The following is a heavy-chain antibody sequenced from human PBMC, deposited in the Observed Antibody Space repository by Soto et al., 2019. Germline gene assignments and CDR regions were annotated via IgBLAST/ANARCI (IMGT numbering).Heavy chain of an antibody. Sequence: GGSLRLSCAASGFPFSSYAMSWVRQTPEKGLEWVAGISGGGNDRYYADFVQGRFTFSRDNSRNILYLQMNSLRAEDTAVYYCAKDLLRFLEWHDYYYYGMDVWGQGTTVTVAS. CDR2: ISGGGNDR. CDR3: AKDLLRFLEWHDYYYYGMDV. V-gene: IGHV3-23*01. CDR1: GFPFSSYA. J-gene: IGHJ6*02. D-gene: IGHD3-3*01.